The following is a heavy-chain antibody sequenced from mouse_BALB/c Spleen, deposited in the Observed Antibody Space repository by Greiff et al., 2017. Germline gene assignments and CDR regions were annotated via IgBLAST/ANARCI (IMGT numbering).Heavy chain of an antibody. CDR1: GYTFTNYW. CDR3: AREGNGNYRGDAMDY. V-gene: IGHV1-63*02. CDR2: IYPGGGYT. J-gene: IGHJ4*01. D-gene: IGHD2-1*01. Sequence: VQLHQSGAELVRPGTSVKISCKASGYTFTNYWLGWVQQRPGHGLEWIGDIYPGGGYTNYNEKFKGKATLTADTSSSTAYMQLSSLTSEDSAVYFCAREGNGNYRGDAMDYWGQGTSVTVSS.